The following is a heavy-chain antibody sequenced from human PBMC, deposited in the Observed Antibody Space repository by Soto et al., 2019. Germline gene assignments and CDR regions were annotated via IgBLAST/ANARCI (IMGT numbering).Heavy chain of an antibody. V-gene: IGHV3-23*01. J-gene: IGHJ4*02. Sequence: GGSLRLSCAASGFTIGAYSMNWVRQTPGKGLEWVSAISGSGSSTDYADSVKGRFTISRDNAKSTVFLQMNSLGAEDTAVYYCVKKQPPYCSNGVCFHHWGQGTLVTVSS. CDR1: GFTIGAYS. CDR2: ISGSGSST. D-gene: IGHD2-8*01. CDR3: VKKQPPYCSNGVCFHH.